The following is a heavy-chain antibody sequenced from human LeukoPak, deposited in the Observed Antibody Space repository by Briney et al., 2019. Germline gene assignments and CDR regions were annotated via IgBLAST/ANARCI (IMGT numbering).Heavy chain of an antibody. J-gene: IGHJ4*02. D-gene: IGHD3-22*01. V-gene: IGHV1-69*04. CDR2: IIPILGIA. CDR3: ARGPLNTMIANDYFDY. Sequence: GASVKVSCKASGGTFSSYAISWVRQAPGQGLEWMGRIIPILGIANYAQKFQGRVTITADKSTSTAYMELSSLRSEDTAVYYCARGPLNTMIANDYFDYWGQGTLVTVSS. CDR1: GGTFSSYA.